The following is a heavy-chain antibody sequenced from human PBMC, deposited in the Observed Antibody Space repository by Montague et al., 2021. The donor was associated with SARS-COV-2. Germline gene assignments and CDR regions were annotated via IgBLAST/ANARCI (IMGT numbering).Heavy chain of an antibody. Sequence: PGLVKPTQTLTLTCTFSGFSLSTSGICVSWIRPPPGKALERLARIDWDDDKYYSTSLKTRLTISKDTSKNQVVLTMTNMDPVDTATYYCAREYSSGVYFDYGGQGALVTVSS. V-gene: IGHV2-70*11. J-gene: IGHJ4*02. CDR2: IDWDDDK. CDR1: GFSLSTSGIC. D-gene: IGHD6-19*01. CDR3: AREYSSGVYFDY.